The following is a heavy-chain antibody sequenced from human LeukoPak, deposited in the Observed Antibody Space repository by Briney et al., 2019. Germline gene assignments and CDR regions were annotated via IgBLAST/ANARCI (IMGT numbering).Heavy chain of an antibody. D-gene: IGHD3-9*01. V-gene: IGHV1-18*01. CDR3: ARDDGAPSYYDILTGYYPEAFDI. J-gene: IGHJ3*02. Sequence: ASVKVSCKASGYTFTSYGISWVRQAPGQGLEWMGWISAYNGNTNYAQKLQGRVTMTTDTSTSTACMELRSLRSDDTAVYYCARDDGAPSYYDILTGYYPEAFDIWGQGTMVTVSS. CDR1: GYTFTSYG. CDR2: ISAYNGNT.